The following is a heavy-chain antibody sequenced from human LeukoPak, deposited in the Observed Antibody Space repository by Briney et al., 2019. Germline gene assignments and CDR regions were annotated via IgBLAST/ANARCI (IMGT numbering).Heavy chain of an antibody. CDR3: ARGDCSGGSCSSMDV. CDR2: INPAGDT. CDR1: GFTFSTYD. D-gene: IGHD2-15*01. J-gene: IGHJ6*02. Sequence: GGSLRLSCAASGFTFSTYDMHWVRQATGKGLEWVSGINPAGDTYYPGSVKGRFTISREDAKNSFYLQMNSLRVGDTAVYYCARGDCSGGSCSSMDVWGQGTTVTVSS. V-gene: IGHV3-13*04.